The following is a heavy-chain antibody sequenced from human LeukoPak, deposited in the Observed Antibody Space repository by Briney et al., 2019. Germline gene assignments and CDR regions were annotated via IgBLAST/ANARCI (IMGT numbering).Heavy chain of an antibody. CDR1: GGTFSSYA. D-gene: IGHD6-25*01. V-gene: IGHV1-69*06. CDR3: ALLYSSEDDY. CDR2: IIPIFGTA. Sequence: SVKVSCKASGGTFSSYAISWVRQAPGQGLEWMGGIIPIFGTANYAQKFQGRVTITADKSTSTAYMELSSLRSEDTAAYCCALLYSSEDDYWGQGTLVTVSS. J-gene: IGHJ4*02.